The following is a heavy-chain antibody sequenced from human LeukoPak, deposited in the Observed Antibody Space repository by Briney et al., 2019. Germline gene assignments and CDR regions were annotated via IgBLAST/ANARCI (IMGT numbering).Heavy chain of an antibody. D-gene: IGHD3-3*01. CDR2: INHSGST. CDR3: ARVRRFLEWLPPRPYMDV. CDR1: GGSFSGYY. J-gene: IGHJ6*03. V-gene: IGHV4-34*01. Sequence: SETLSLTCAVYGGSFSGYYWSWIRQPPGKGLEWIGEINHSGSTNYNPSLKSRVTIAVDTSKNQFSLKLSSVTAADTAVYYCARVRRFLEWLPPRPYMDVWGKGTTVTVSS.